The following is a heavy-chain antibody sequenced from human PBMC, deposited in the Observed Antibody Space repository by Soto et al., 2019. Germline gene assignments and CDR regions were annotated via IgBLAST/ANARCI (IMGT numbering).Heavy chain of an antibody. J-gene: IGHJ4*02. Sequence: GGSLRLSCAASGFTFSSYAMHWVRQAPGKGLEWVAVISYDGSNKYYADSVKGRFTISRDNSKNTLYLQMNSLRAEDTAVYYCVRAFYYYDSSWSLGYWGQGTLVTVS. CDR2: ISYDGSNK. CDR1: GFTFSSYA. V-gene: IGHV3-30-3*01. D-gene: IGHD3-22*01. CDR3: VRAFYYYDSSWSLGY.